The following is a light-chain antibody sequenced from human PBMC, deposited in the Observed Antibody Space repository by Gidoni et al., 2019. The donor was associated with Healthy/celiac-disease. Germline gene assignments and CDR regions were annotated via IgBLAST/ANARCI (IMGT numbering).Light chain of an antibody. Sequence: QSALTQPASVSGSPGQSLTISCTGTSSDVGGYNYVSWYQQHPGKAPKLMIYEVSTRPSGVSNRFSGSKSGNTASLTISGLQAEDEADYYCSSYTSSSSGVVGTGTKVTVL. CDR3: SSYTSSSSGV. J-gene: IGLJ1*01. CDR2: EVS. CDR1: SSDVGGYNY. V-gene: IGLV2-14*01.